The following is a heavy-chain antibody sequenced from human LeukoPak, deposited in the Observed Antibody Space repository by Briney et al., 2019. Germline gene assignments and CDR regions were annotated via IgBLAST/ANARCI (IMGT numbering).Heavy chain of an antibody. J-gene: IGHJ5*02. Sequence: GGSLRLSCAAYGFTFSSDAMSWVRQPPGKGLEWVSGISGSDASTYYTHSVKGPFTISRDNSKNTLYLHMNSLRAEDTAVYYCAKDVTYCFGSGSNPNWFGPWGEGTLVTVSS. CDR3: AKDVTYCFGSGSNPNWFGP. CDR1: GFTFSSDA. CDR2: ISGSDAST. V-gene: IGHV3-23*01. D-gene: IGHD3-10*01.